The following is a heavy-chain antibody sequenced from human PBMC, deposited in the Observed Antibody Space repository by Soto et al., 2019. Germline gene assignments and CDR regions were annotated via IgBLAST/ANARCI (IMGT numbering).Heavy chain of an antibody. J-gene: IGHJ4*02. CDR2: IIPIFGTA. CDR1: GGTFSSYA. Sequence: ASVKVSCKASGGTFSSYAISWVRQAPGQGLEWMGGIIPIFGTANYAQKFQGRVTITADESTSTAYMELSSLRSEDTAVYYCARVGDSSGYYRHPAVFDYWGQGTLVTVSS. V-gene: IGHV1-69*13. CDR3: ARVGDSSGYYRHPAVFDY. D-gene: IGHD3-22*01.